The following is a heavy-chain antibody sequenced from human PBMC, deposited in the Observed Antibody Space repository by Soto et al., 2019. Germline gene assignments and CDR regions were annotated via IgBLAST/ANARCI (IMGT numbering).Heavy chain of an antibody. CDR3: ARHLYSYRWVGAFDI. V-gene: IGHV5-51*01. J-gene: IGHJ3*02. CDR1: GYSFTSYW. Sequence: GESLKISCKGSGYSFTSYWIGWVRQMPGKGLEWMGIIYPGDSDTRYSPSFQGQVTISADKSISTAYLQWSSLKASDTAMYYCARHLYSYRWVGAFDIWGQGTMVTVSS. CDR2: IYPGDSDT. D-gene: IGHD3-16*01.